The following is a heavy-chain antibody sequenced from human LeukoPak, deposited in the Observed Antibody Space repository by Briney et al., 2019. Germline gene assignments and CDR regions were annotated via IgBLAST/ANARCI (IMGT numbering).Heavy chain of an antibody. V-gene: IGHV3-30-3*01. CDR2: ISYDGSNK. D-gene: IGHD3-3*01. CDR3: ARAPRGLLRFLEWDYYYMDV. Sequence: GGSLRLSCAASGFTFSSYAMHWVRQAPGKGLEWVAVISYDGSNKYYADSVKGRFTISRDNSKNTLYLQMNSLRAEDTAVYYCARAPRGLLRFLEWDYYYMDVWGKGTTVTVSS. J-gene: IGHJ6*03. CDR1: GFTFSSYA.